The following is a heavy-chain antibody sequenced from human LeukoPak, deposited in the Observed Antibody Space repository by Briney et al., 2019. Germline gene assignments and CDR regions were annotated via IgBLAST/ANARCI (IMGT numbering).Heavy chain of an antibody. J-gene: IGHJ6*02. CDR1: GGSISSGDYY. V-gene: IGHV4-30-4*01. CDR3: ARDPGGCGGDCFDGMDV. Sequence: SQTLSLTCTVSGGSISSGDYYWSWIRQPPGKGLEWIGYIYYSGSTYYNPSLKSRVTISVDTSKNQFSLKLSSVTAADTAVYYCARDPGGCGGDCFDGMDVWGQGTTVTVSS. CDR2: IYYSGST. D-gene: IGHD2-21*02.